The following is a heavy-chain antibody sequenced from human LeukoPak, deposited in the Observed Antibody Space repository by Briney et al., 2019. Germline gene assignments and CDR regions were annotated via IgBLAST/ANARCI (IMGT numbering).Heavy chain of an antibody. CDR1: GGTFSNYA. Sequence: SVKVSCKASGGTFSNYAISWVRQAPGQGLEWMGGIIPIFRTATHAQKFQDRVTITADESTSTGYMELSSLRAEDTAVYYCARATDYGGNSGYWGQGTLVTVSS. D-gene: IGHD4-23*01. CDR3: ARATDYGGNSGY. J-gene: IGHJ4*02. CDR2: IIPIFRTA. V-gene: IGHV1-69*13.